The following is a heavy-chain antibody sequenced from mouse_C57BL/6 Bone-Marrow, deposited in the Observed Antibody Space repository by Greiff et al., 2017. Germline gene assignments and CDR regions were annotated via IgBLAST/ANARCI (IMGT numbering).Heavy chain of an antibody. D-gene: IGHD4-1*01. J-gene: IGHJ2*01. CDR2: IYPRDGST. V-gene: IGHV1-85*01. Sequence: VKVVESGPELVKPGASVKLSCKASGYTFTSYDINWVKQRPGQGLEWIGWIYPRDGSTKYNEKFKGKATLTVDTSSSTAYMELHSLTSEDSAVYFCARSGNWVFDYWGQGTTLTVSS. CDR1: GYTFTSYD. CDR3: ARSGNWVFDY.